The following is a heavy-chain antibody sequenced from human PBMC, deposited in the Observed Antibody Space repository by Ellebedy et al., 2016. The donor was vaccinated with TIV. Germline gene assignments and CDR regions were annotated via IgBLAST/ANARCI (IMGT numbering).Heavy chain of an antibody. V-gene: IGHV3-30*03. CDR2: ISYDGSIK. CDR1: GFTFSDYG. CDR3: ARGSPLPPDY. Sequence: GESLKISCAASGFTFSDYGMHRVRQAPGTGLECVAFISYDGSIKNSADSVRGRFTISRDNSKNTLYLQMNSLRAEDTAIYYCARGSPLPPDYWGQGALVTVSS. J-gene: IGHJ4*02.